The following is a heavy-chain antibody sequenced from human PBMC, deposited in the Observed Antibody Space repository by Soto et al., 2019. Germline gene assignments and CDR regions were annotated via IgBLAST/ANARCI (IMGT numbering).Heavy chain of an antibody. J-gene: IGHJ5*02. CDR3: ARVPWCSGGSCYSNWFDP. D-gene: IGHD2-15*01. Sequence: QVQLVQSGAEVKKPGASVKVSCKASGYTFTSDGISWVRQAPGQGLEWMGWISAYNGNTNYAQKLQGRVTMTTDTSTSTEYMELRSLRSDDTAVYYWARVPWCSGGSCYSNWFDPWGQGTLVTVSS. V-gene: IGHV1-18*01. CDR1: GYTFTSDG. CDR2: ISAYNGNT.